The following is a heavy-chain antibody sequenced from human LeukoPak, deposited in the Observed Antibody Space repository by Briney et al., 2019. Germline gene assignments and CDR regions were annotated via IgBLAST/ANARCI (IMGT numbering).Heavy chain of an antibody. V-gene: IGHV4-59*12. Sequence: SETLSLTCTVSGGSISSYYWSWIRQPPGKGLEWIGYIYYSGSTNYKPSLKSRVTISVDTSKNQFSLKLSSVTAADTAVYYCARGGYSGYDYAFDIWGQGTMVTVSS. D-gene: IGHD5-12*01. CDR1: GGSISSYY. J-gene: IGHJ3*02. CDR2: IYYSGST. CDR3: ARGGYSGYDYAFDI.